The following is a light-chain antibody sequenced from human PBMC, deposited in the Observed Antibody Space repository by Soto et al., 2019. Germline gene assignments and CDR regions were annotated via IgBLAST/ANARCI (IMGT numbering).Light chain of an antibody. CDR1: QSISSSY. V-gene: IGKV3-20*01. J-gene: IGKJ1*01. Sequence: EIVLTQSPGTLSLFPGERATISCRASQSISSSYLAWYQQKPGQAPRLLIHGASNRATGIPDRFSGAGSGTDFTLTISRLEPEDFAVYYCHQYGSAPAWTFGQGTKVEIK. CDR3: HQYGSAPAWT. CDR2: GAS.